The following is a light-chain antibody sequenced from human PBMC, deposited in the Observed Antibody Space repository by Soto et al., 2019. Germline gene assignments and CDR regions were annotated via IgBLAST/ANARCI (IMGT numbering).Light chain of an antibody. CDR3: QQRISWPPT. V-gene: IGKV3-11*01. CDR1: QSVSIY. CDR2: DAS. J-gene: IGKJ5*01. Sequence: EIVLTQSPATLSLSPGERATVSCRASQSVSIYLAWYQQKPGQAPRLLIYDASNRATGIPARFSGSGSGADFTLTSSSLEPEDFAVYYCQQRISWPPTFGQGTRLESK.